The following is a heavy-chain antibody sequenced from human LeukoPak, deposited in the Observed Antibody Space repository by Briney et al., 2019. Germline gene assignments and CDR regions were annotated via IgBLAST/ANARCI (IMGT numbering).Heavy chain of an antibody. CDR3: AKYLASIVVVTANDH. CDR1: GFTVSSNY. CDR2: IYSGGST. J-gene: IGHJ4*02. D-gene: IGHD2-21*02. V-gene: IGHV3-53*01. Sequence: GGSLRLSCAASGFTVSSNYMSWVRQAPGKGLEWVSVIYSGGSTYYADSVKGRFTISRDNSKNTLYLQMNSLRAEDTAVYYCAKYLASIVVVTANDHWGKGTLVTVSS.